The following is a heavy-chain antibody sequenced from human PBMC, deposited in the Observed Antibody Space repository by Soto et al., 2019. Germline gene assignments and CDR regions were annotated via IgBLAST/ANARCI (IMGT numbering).Heavy chain of an antibody. CDR2: IYHSGST. CDR3: ARGGTTVTTPDAFDI. V-gene: IGHV4-4*02. CDR1: GGSISSSNW. D-gene: IGHD4-17*01. Sequence: TSETLSLTCAVSGGSISSSNWWSWVRQPPGKGLEWIGEIYHSGSTNYNPSLKSRVTISVDKSKNQFSLKLSSVTAADTAVYYCARGGTTVTTPDAFDIWGQGTMVTVSS. J-gene: IGHJ3*02.